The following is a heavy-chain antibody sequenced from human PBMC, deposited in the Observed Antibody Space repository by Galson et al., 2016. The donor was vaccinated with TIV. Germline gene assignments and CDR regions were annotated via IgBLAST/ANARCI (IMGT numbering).Heavy chain of an antibody. CDR2: ISGGGGTT. Sequence: SLRLSCAASGFTSSSYAMTWVRQAPRKGLVWVSAISGGGGTTYYTDSVKGRFTISRDNSKSTLHLQMNSLGPEDTAVYYCAKGPSSGFSYYCGFDVWGQGTTVTVSS. CDR1: GFTSSSYA. J-gene: IGHJ6*02. V-gene: IGHV3-23*01. D-gene: IGHD3-22*01. CDR3: AKGPSSGFSYYCGFDV.